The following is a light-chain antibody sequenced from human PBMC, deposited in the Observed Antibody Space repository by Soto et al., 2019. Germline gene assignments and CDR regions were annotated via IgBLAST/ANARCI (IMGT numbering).Light chain of an antibody. CDR2: GAS. CDR1: QSVSSSY. CDR3: QQYGSSPFT. Sequence: EIVLTQSPGTLSLSPGERATLSCRASQSVSSSYLAWYQQKPGQAPRRLIYGASSSATGIPDRFSGSGSGTDFTLTISRLEPEDFAVYYCQQYGSSPFTCGPGTKVDIK. J-gene: IGKJ3*01. V-gene: IGKV3-20*01.